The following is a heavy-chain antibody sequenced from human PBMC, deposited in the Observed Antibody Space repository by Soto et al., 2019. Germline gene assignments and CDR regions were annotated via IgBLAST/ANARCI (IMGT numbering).Heavy chain of an antibody. CDR3: ARGSLVRGQDYGMDV. Sequence: QVQLQESGPGLVKPSQTLSLTCTVSGGSISSGDYYWSWIRQPPGKGLEWIGYIYYSGSTYYNPYLKSRVTISVDTSKNQFSLKLSSVTAADTAVYYCARGSLVRGQDYGMDVWGQGTTVTVSS. CDR1: GGSISSGDYY. V-gene: IGHV4-30-4*01. D-gene: IGHD3-10*01. CDR2: IYYSGST. J-gene: IGHJ6*02.